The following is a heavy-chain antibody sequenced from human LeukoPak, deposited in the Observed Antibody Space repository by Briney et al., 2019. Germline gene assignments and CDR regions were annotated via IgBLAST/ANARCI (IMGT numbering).Heavy chain of an antibody. Sequence: ASVTVSCKASGYTFTGYYMHWVRQAPGQGLEWMGRINPNSGGTNYAQKFQGRVTMTRDTSISTAYMELSRLRSDDTAVYYCARDARGRTDFDYWGQGTLVTVSS. CDR3: ARDARGRTDFDY. D-gene: IGHD3-16*01. CDR2: INPNSGGT. CDR1: GYTFTGYY. J-gene: IGHJ4*02. V-gene: IGHV1-2*06.